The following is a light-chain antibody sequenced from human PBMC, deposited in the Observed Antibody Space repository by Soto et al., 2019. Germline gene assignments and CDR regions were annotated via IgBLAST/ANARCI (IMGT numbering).Light chain of an antibody. V-gene: IGLV1-40*01. CDR2: NNN. J-gene: IGLJ3*02. CDR1: GSNIGAGYE. CDR3: QSYDNSLTGVQ. Sequence: QSVLTQPPSVSGAPGQRVTISCTGSGSNIGAGYEVHWYQQVSGTAPKLLIYNNNNRPSGVSDRFSGSKSGTSAPLAITGLQVEDEADYYCQSYDNSLTGVQFGGGTKLTVL.